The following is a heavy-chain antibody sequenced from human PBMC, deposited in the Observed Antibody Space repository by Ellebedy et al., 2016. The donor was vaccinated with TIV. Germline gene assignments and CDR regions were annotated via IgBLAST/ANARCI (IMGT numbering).Heavy chain of an antibody. V-gene: IGHV3-74*01. J-gene: IGHJ4*02. CDR2: LNSDGSNA. CDR1: GFTFNIYW. D-gene: IGHD2-8*01. Sequence: GESLKISCAASGFTFNIYWMHWVRQTPGKGLVWVSRLNSDGSNAVYADSVRGRFTISRDNAKNTLYLRMNSLRAEDTAVYYCARNRYCTSGDCYALGYWGQGTLVTVSS. CDR3: ARNRYCTSGDCYALGY.